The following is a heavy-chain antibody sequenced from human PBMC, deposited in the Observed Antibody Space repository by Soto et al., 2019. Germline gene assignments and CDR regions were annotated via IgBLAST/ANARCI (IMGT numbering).Heavy chain of an antibody. Sequence: QVQLVQSGAEVKKPGASVKVSCKASGYTFTSYGISWVRQAPGQGLEWMGWISAYNGNTNSAQKRQGRVTMTTDTSTSTAYMELRSLRSDDTAVYYCARDRKQWLPIYYYYGMDVWGQGTTVTVSS. CDR3: ARDRKQWLPIYYYYGMDV. D-gene: IGHD6-19*01. V-gene: IGHV1-18*01. CDR2: ISAYNGNT. CDR1: GYTFTSYG. J-gene: IGHJ6*02.